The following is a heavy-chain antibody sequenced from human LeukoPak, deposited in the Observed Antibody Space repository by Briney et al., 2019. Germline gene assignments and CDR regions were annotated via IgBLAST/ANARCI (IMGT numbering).Heavy chain of an antibody. CDR3: TTVGPYYDSSGYFSGYYYYYYMDV. D-gene: IGHD3-22*01. CDR1: GFAFSNNA. CDR2: IKSKTDGGTT. V-gene: IGHV3-15*01. Sequence: GGSLRLSCAASGFAFSNNAMGWVRQAPGKGLEWVGRIKSKTDGGTTDYAAPVKGRFTISRDDSKNTLYLQMNSLKTEDTAVYYCTTVGPYYDSSGYFSGYYYYYYMDVWGKGTTVTISS. J-gene: IGHJ6*03.